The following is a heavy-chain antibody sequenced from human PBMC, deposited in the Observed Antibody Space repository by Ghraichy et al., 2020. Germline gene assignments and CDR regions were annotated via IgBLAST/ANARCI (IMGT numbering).Heavy chain of an antibody. V-gene: IGHV3-23*01. CDR2: IRGSGGST. D-gene: IGHD3-16*02. J-gene: IGHJ4*02. CDR1: GFTFSSYA. CDR3: AKEGYDYVWGSYRVPDY. Sequence: GGSLRLSCAASGFTFSSYAMTWVRQAPGKGLEWVSGIRGSGGSTYYADSVKGRFTISRDNSKNTLYLQMNSLRVEDTAVYYCAKEGYDYVWGSYRVPDYWGQGTLVTVSS.